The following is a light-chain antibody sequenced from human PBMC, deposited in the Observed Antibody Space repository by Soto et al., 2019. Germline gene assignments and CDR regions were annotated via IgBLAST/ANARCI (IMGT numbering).Light chain of an antibody. Sequence: EIVLTQSPGTLSLSPGERATLSCRASQSVSSSYLAGYQQKPGQAPRLLIYGASSRATGIPDRFSGSGSGTDFTLTISRLEPEDFAVYYCQQYGSSPWTFGQGTKVELK. CDR1: QSVSSSY. CDR2: GAS. V-gene: IGKV3-20*01. CDR3: QQYGSSPWT. J-gene: IGKJ1*01.